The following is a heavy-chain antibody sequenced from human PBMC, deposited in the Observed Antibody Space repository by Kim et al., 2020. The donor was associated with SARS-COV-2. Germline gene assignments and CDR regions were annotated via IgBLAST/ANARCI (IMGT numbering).Heavy chain of an antibody. CDR1: GGTFSSYA. CDR2: IIPIFGTA. CDR3: ARDWGIRTGSGSYGN. Sequence: SVKVSCKASGGTFSSYAISWVRQAPGQGLEWMGGIIPIFGTANYAQKFQGRVTITADESTSTAYMELSSLRSEDTAVYYCARDWGIRTGSGSYGNWGQGTLVTVSS. V-gene: IGHV1-69*13. J-gene: IGHJ4*02. D-gene: IGHD3-10*01.